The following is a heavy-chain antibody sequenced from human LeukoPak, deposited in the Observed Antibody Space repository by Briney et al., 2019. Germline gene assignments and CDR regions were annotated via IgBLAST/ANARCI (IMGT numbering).Heavy chain of an antibody. Sequence: GRSLRLSCAASGFTFSSYGMHWVRQAPGKGLEWVAVIWYDGSNKYYADSVKGRFTISRDNSKNTLYLQMNSLRAEDTAVYYCARSAFISFLYYYDSSGYYIFDYWGQGTLVTVSS. J-gene: IGHJ4*02. D-gene: IGHD3-22*01. CDR1: GFTFSSYG. CDR2: IWYDGSNK. CDR3: ARSAFISFLYYYDSSGYYIFDY. V-gene: IGHV3-33*01.